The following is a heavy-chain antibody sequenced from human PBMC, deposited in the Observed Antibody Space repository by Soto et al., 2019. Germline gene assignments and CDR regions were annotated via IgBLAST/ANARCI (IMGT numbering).Heavy chain of an antibody. CDR1: RYTFTSYD. J-gene: IGHJ5*02. Sequence: QIQLVQSGPEGMRPGASVRVSCKASRYTFTSYDIFWVRQSPGQGLEWMGWIKTDSGDTKYAQKFRGSVTMTRHTSISTAYMELNNLVSDDTAVYYCARRSTTYLDEVIYDRWGQGDLVTVSS. V-gene: IGHV1-2*02. CDR2: IKTDSGDT. D-gene: IGHD3-9*01. CDR3: ARRSTTYLDEVIYDR.